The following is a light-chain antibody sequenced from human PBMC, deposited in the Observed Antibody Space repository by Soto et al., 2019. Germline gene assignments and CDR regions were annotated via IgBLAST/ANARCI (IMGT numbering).Light chain of an antibody. Sequence: DIQMTQSPSSLSASVGDTVTITCRASQGISNYLAWYQQKPGQVPNLLIYAASTLQSGVPSRFSGGGSGTDLTLTISSLRPEDVATYYCQKYNNAPRTFGQGTKVEI. CDR1: QGISNY. V-gene: IGKV1-27*01. CDR2: AAS. CDR3: QKYNNAPRT. J-gene: IGKJ1*01.